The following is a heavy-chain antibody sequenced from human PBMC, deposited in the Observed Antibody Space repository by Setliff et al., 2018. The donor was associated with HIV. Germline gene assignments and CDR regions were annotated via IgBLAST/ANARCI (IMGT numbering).Heavy chain of an antibody. D-gene: IGHD3-22*01. J-gene: IGHJ4*02. CDR3: ARLTTTYYYDSSAYYHPV. Sequence: SEPLSLTCAVYGGSFRGYYWSWIRQPPGKGLEWFGEINPSGSPNYNPSLKRRVTISVDTSKNQFSLKLSSVTAADTAVFYCARLTTTYYYDSSAYYHPVWGQGTLVTVSS. CDR1: GGSFRGYY. CDR2: INPSGSP. V-gene: IGHV4-34*01.